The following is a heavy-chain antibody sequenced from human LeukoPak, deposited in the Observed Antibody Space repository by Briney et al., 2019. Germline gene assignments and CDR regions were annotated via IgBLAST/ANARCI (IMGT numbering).Heavy chain of an antibody. CDR2: IYHSGST. Sequence: SETLSLTCAVSGGSISGGGYSWSWIRQPPGKGLEWIGYIYHSGSTYYNPSLKSRVTISVDTSKNQFSLKLSSVTAADTAVYYCARGIRDGYNSGIWFDPWGQGTLVTVSS. D-gene: IGHD5-24*01. J-gene: IGHJ5*02. CDR3: ARGIRDGYNSGIWFDP. CDR1: GGSISGGGYS. V-gene: IGHV4-30-2*01.